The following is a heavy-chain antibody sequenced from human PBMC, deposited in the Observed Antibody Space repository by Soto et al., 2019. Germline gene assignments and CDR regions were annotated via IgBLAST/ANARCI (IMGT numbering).Heavy chain of an antibody. D-gene: IGHD4-4*01. CDR3: AREKYSSQLGCLAV. V-gene: IGHV5-51*01. Sequence: KIAWKLSGVNIPTCSIARVRQMPGKGLEWMGTIYPDDSDTRYSPSFQGQVTISADKSIQTAYLQWGSLKASDSALYYCAREKYSSQLGCLAVWGQGTPVPVSS. J-gene: IGHJ4*02. CDR1: GVNIPTCS. CDR2: IYPDDSDT.